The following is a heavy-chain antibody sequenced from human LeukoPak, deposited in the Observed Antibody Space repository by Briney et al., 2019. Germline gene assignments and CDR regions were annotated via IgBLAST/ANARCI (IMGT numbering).Heavy chain of an antibody. CDR1: GYTFTSYG. CDR2: ISGNSGNT. CDR3: ARDGVYSTNRFDF. D-gene: IGHD6-13*01. V-gene: IGHV1-18*01. Sequence: ASVKVSCKASGYTFTSYGISWVRQAPGQGLEWMGWISGNSGNTNYAQKLQVRVTMTTDTSTSTAHMELRSLGSDDTAVYYCARDGVYSTNRFDFWGQGTLVSVSS. J-gene: IGHJ5*01.